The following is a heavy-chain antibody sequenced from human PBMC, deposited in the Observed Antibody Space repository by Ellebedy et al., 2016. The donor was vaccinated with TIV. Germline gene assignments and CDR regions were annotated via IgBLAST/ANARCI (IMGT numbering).Heavy chain of an antibody. J-gene: IGHJ4*02. V-gene: IGHV3-11*01. D-gene: IGHD3-22*01. Sequence: GESLKISXAASGFTFSDYYMSWIRQAPGKGLEWVSYISSSGSTIYYADSVKGRFTISRDNAKNSLYLQMNSLRAEDTAVYYCAREAIITKGTHFDYWGQGTLVTVSS. CDR2: ISSSGSTI. CDR3: AREAIITKGTHFDY. CDR1: GFTFSDYY.